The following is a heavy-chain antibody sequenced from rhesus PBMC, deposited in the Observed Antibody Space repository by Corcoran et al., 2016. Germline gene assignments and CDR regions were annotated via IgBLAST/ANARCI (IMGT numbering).Heavy chain of an antibody. CDR3: ASPAGGSGWEYFDY. CDR1: GGSISDSYY. Sequence: QVQLQESGPGLVKPSETLSLTCAVSGGSISDSYYWSWIRQPPGKGLEGVGYIYGGGGSTSYNPSLKRRATISIDTSKNQFSLKLSSVTAADTAVYYCASPAGGSGWEYFDYWGQGVLVTVSS. J-gene: IGHJ4*01. D-gene: IGHD6-31*01. CDR2: IYGGGGST. V-gene: IGHV4-106*01.